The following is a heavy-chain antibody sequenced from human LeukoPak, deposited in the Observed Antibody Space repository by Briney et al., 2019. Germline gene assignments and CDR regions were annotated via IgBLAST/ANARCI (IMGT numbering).Heavy chain of an antibody. CDR3: AKIRALLVAYYFFDF. CDR1: VFTFDTYA. CDR2: ISSRGRNV. D-gene: IGHD2-15*01. J-gene: IGHJ4*02. V-gene: IGHV3-23*01. Sequence: EGSLRLSCAASVFTFDTYAMSWVRQAPGKGLEWVSSISSRGRNVYYADSVKGRFTISRDNAKNTLYLHMNSLRAEDTAVYYCAKIRALLVAYYFFDFWGQGALVRVSS.